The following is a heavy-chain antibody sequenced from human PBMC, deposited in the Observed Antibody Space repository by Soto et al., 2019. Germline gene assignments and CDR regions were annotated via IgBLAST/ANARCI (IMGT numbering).Heavy chain of an antibody. J-gene: IGHJ5*02. V-gene: IGHV4-59*01. D-gene: IGHD2-2*01. CDR1: GGSISSYY. CDR3: ARARGYCSSTSCYGEFDP. Sequence: PSETLSLTCTVSGGSISSYYWSWIRQPPGKGLEWIGYIYYSGSTNYNPSLKSRVTISVDTSKNQFSLKLSSVTAADTAVYYCARARGYCSSTSCYGEFDPWGQGTLVTVSS. CDR2: IYYSGST.